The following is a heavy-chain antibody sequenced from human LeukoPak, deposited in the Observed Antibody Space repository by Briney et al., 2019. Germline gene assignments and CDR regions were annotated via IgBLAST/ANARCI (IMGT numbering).Heavy chain of an antibody. Sequence: ASVKVSCKASGYTFTGYYMHWVRQAPGQGLEWMGWINPNSGGTNYAQKFQGRVTMTRDTSISTAYMELSRLGSDDTAVYYCARVYRLAVAGPQTAFDIWGQGTMVTVSS. J-gene: IGHJ3*02. CDR2: INPNSGGT. CDR1: GYTFTGYY. V-gene: IGHV1-2*02. CDR3: ARVYRLAVAGPQTAFDI. D-gene: IGHD6-19*01.